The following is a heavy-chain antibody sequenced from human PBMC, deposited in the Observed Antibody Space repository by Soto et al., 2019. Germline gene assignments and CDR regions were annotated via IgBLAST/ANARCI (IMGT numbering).Heavy chain of an antibody. CDR3: AGVRPGDNGYPFFDY. D-gene: IGHD3-22*01. Sequence: QVQLVESGGGVVQPGRSLRLSCAASGFSFSTSTMHWVRLTAGKGLEWVALVSDYGSNADYADSVQGRFTTSRDNSKNTLFLQMDSLRPEDTAIYYCAGVRPGDNGYPFFDYWGQGTLVTVSS. J-gene: IGHJ4*02. V-gene: IGHV3-30-3*01. CDR2: VSDYGSNA. CDR1: GFSFSTST.